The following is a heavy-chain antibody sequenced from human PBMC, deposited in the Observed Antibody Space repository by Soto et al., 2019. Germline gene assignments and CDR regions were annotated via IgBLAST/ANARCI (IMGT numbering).Heavy chain of an antibody. J-gene: IGHJ3*01. D-gene: IGHD2-2*01. V-gene: IGHV4-39*01. CDR1: GGSISSSSYY. CDR3: ARRSRERRVAFDF. Sequence: PSETLSLTCTVSGGSISSSSYYWGWIRQPPGKGLEWIGSIYYSGSTYYNPSLKRRVTISVDTSKNQFSLKLSSVTAADTAVYCCARRSRERRVAFDFWGQGTTVTVPS. CDR2: IYYSGST.